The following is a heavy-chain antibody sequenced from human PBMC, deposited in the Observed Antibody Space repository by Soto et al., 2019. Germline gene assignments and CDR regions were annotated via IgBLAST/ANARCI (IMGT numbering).Heavy chain of an antibody. V-gene: IGHV1-2*04. D-gene: IGHD3-3*01. CDR1: GYTFTGYY. Sequence: GASVKVSCKASGYTFTGYYMHWVRQAPGQGLEWMGWINPNSGGTNYAQKFQGWVTMTRDTSISTAYMELSRLRSDDTAVYYCARGRYDFWSGPILNYYYYYMDVWGKGTTVTVSS. CDR3: ARGRYDFWSGPILNYYYYYMDV. CDR2: INPNSGGT. J-gene: IGHJ6*03.